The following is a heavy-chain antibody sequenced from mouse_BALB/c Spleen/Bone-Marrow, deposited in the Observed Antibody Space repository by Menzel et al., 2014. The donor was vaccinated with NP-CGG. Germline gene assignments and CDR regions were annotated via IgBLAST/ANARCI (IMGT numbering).Heavy chain of an antibody. CDR3: AGKNVNDY. CDR1: GYTFTSYW. Sequence: QVQLQQPGAELVKPGAPVKLSCKASGYTFTSYWMHWVKQRPGQGLEWIGEIDPGTGRTDYNKKFKSRATLTVDKSSSPSYMPLSSLTSEASAFYSGAGKNVNDYGGKGTSLTAPS. V-gene: IGHV1S81*02. J-gene: IGHJ2*02. CDR2: IDPGTGRT.